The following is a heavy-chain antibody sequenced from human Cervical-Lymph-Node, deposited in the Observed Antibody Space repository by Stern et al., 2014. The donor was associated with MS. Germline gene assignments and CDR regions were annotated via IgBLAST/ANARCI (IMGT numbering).Heavy chain of an antibody. CDR3: AKHACTGAACPFDL. D-gene: IGHD2-8*02. J-gene: IGHJ4*02. CDR1: GDSISSYTHY. V-gene: IGHV4-39*01. Sequence: VQLEESGPGLVKPSETLSLTCAVSGDSISSYTHYWAWIRQPPGKGLEWIGSVYYSGATYYNPSLKSRAPISVNTPKNLFSRGLNSVTAADTAVYYCAKHACTGAACPFDLWGQGTLVTVSS. CDR2: VYYSGAT.